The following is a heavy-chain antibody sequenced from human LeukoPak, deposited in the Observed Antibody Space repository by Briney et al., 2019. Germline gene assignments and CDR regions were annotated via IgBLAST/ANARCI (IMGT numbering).Heavy chain of an antibody. CDR1: GYTLTELS. CDR3: ATGIMVRGGELDY. Sequence: ASVKVSCKVSGYTLTELSMHWVRQAPGKGLEWMGGFDPEDGETIYAQKFQGRVTMTEDTSTDTAYMELSSLRSEDTAVYYRATGIMVRGGELDYWGQGTLVTVSS. CDR2: FDPEDGET. V-gene: IGHV1-24*01. D-gene: IGHD3-10*01. J-gene: IGHJ4*02.